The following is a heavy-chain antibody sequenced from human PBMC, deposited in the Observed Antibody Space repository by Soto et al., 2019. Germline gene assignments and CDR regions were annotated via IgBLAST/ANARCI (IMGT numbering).Heavy chain of an antibody. CDR2: ISGSGNST. V-gene: IGHV3-23*01. Sequence: EVQLLESGGGLVQPGGSLRLSCAVSGFTFSNYAMSWVRQAPGKGLEWGSAISGSGNSTNYADSVKGRFTISRDNSKNTVYLQMTSLRAEDTAVYYCARDVWELLRGFDPWGQGTLVTVSS. CDR1: GFTFSNYA. J-gene: IGHJ5*02. D-gene: IGHD1-26*01. CDR3: ARDVWELLRGFDP.